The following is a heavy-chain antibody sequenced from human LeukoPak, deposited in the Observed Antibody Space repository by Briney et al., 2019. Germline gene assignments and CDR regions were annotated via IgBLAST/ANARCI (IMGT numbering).Heavy chain of an antibody. CDR1: GFTFSNNY. CDR3: ARRAKTDWFFDY. J-gene: IGHJ4*02. Sequence: GGSLRLSCAASGFTFSNNYMTWVRQAPGKGLEGVSMILGGSRTDYADSVKGRFTISRHSSKNTLFLQMNSLRTEDTAVYYCARRAKTDWFFDYWGPGTRVTVSP. CDR2: ILGGSRT. V-gene: IGHV3-53*04. D-gene: IGHD3-9*01.